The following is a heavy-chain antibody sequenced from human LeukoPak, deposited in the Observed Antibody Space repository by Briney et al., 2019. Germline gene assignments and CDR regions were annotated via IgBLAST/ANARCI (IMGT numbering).Heavy chain of an antibody. CDR2: IYTSGST. Sequence: SQTLSLTCTVSGGSISSGSYCWRWIRQPAGKGLEWIGRIYTSGSTNYNPSLKSRVTISVDTSKNQFSLKLSSVTAADTAVYYCARDSLYYYDSSGVTNWGQGTLVTVSS. CDR3: ARDSLYYYDSSGVTN. V-gene: IGHV4-61*02. CDR1: GGSISSGSYC. D-gene: IGHD3-22*01. J-gene: IGHJ4*02.